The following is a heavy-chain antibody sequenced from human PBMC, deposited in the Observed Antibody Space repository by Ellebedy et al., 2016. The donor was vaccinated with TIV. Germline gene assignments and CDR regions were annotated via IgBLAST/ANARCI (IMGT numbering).Heavy chain of an antibody. CDR2: IHTGDSET. Sequence: GESLKISCKGSGYSVTNYWIGWVRQMPGKGLEWKRIIHTGDSETSYSPPFRGHVTISADKSISTAYLQWTSLKASDTAIYFCARHMTLTLTPPGLPIDWGQGTLVTVSS. CDR1: GYSVTNYW. D-gene: IGHD4-11*01. V-gene: IGHV5-51*01. CDR3: ARHMTLTLTPPGLPID. J-gene: IGHJ4*02.